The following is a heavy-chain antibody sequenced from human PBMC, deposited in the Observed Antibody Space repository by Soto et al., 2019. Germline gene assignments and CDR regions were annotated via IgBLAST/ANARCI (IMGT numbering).Heavy chain of an antibody. J-gene: IGHJ4*02. V-gene: IGHV3-23*01. CDR3: AKDRSWNYVGQPQTGTY. CDR1: GFTFSSYA. CDR2: ISGSGGST. D-gene: IGHD1-7*01. Sequence: EVQLLESGGGLVQPGGSLRLSCAASGFTFSSYAMSWVRQAPGKGLEWVSAISGSGGSTYYADSVKGRFTISRDNSKNTLNLQMNSLRAEDTAVYYCAKDRSWNYVGQPQTGTYWGQGTLVTVSS.